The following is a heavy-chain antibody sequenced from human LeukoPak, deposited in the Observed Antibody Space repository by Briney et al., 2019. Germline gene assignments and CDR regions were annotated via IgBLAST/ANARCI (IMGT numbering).Heavy chain of an antibody. V-gene: IGHV1-8*01. Sequence: GASAKVSCKASGYTFTNFEINWVRQVAGQGLEWMGWMRPNSGETVNVQKFQGRVTMTRDISTSTAYMELTGLRSDDTAVYFCARGYCSGGGCYTAEYLPHWGQGTLVTVSS. CDR2: MRPNSGET. CDR3: ARGYCSGGGCYTAEYLPH. D-gene: IGHD2-15*01. J-gene: IGHJ1*01. CDR1: GYTFTNFE.